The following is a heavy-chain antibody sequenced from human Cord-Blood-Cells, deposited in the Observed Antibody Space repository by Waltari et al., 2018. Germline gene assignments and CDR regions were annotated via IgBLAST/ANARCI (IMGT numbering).Heavy chain of an antibody. Sequence: QVQLVESGEGVVQPGGSLTLSCAAAGFTFSSYGRHWVRHAPGKWLEWVAFIRYDGSNKYYADSVKGRFTISRDNSKNTLYLQMNSLRAEDTAVYYCAKDLDYGGNFDYWGQGTLVTVSS. CDR3: AKDLDYGGNFDY. CDR1: GFTFSSYG. V-gene: IGHV3-30*02. J-gene: IGHJ4*02. CDR2: IRYDGSNK. D-gene: IGHD4-17*01.